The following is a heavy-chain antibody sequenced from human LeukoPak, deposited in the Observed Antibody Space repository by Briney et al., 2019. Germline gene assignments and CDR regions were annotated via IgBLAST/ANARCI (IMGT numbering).Heavy chain of an antibody. CDR1: GFTFSSYS. Sequence: GGSLRLSCAASGFTFSSYSMNWVRQAPGKGLEWVSSISSSSSYIYYADSVKGRFTISRDNAKNSLYLQMNSLRAEDTAVYYCAKLVADSSSWYFLDYYYGMDVWGQGTTVTVSS. CDR2: ISSSSSYI. V-gene: IGHV3-21*01. D-gene: IGHD6-13*01. J-gene: IGHJ6*02. CDR3: AKLVADSSSWYFLDYYYGMDV.